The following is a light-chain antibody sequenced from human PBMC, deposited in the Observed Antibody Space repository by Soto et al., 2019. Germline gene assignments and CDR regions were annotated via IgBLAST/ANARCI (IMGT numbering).Light chain of an antibody. CDR3: SSYTSSSIL. Sequence: QCVLTQPASVSGSAGESITISCTGTSSDVGGYNYVSWYQQHPGKAPKLMIYDVSNRPSGVSNRFSGSKSDNTASLTISGLQAEDEADYYCSSYTSSSILFGTGTKVTVL. CDR1: SSDVGGYNY. V-gene: IGLV2-14*01. CDR2: DVS. J-gene: IGLJ1*01.